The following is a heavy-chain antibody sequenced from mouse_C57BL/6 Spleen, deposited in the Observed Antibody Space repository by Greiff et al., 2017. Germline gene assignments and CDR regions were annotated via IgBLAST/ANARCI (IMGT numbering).Heavy chain of an antibody. J-gene: IGHJ2*01. Sequence: QVQLQQSGAELAKPGASVKLSCKASGYTFTSYWMHWVKQRPGQGLEWIGYINPSSGYTKYNQKFKDKATLTADKSSSTAYMQLSSLTYEDSAVYDGATSRPFYYDYRFDYWGQGTTLTGSS. D-gene: IGHD2-4*01. CDR2: INPSSGYT. V-gene: IGHV1-7*01. CDR1: GYTFTSYW. CDR3: ATSRPFYYDYRFDY.